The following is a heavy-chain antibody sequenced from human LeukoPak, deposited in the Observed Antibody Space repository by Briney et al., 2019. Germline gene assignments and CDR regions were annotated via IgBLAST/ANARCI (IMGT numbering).Heavy chain of an antibody. Sequence: ASVKVSCKTSGFTFTDYFVHWVRQAPGQGLEWIGWINPNSGGTHYAQKFQGRVTMTRDTSISTAYMGLSRLRSDDTAVYYCARVKIHLWFDYYYAMDVWGQGTTVTVSS. V-gene: IGHV1-2*02. CDR3: ARVKIHLWFDYYYAMDV. CDR1: GFTFTDYF. D-gene: IGHD5-18*01. J-gene: IGHJ6*02. CDR2: INPNSGGT.